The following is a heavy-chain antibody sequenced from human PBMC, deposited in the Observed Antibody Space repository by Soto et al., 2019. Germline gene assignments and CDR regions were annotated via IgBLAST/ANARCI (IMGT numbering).Heavy chain of an antibody. Sequence: QVQLVQSGAEVKKPGSSVKVSCKASGGTLSTYAISWVRQAPGQGLEWMGGISTVFRTAKYAQKFQGRVTITADESTTKAYMELSGLRSEDTATYYCAGKVVIDERFGSYGMDVWGQGTTVTVSS. CDR2: ISTVFRTA. CDR1: GGTLSTYA. V-gene: IGHV1-69*12. J-gene: IGHJ6*02. CDR3: AGKVVIDERFGSYGMDV. D-gene: IGHD3-16*01.